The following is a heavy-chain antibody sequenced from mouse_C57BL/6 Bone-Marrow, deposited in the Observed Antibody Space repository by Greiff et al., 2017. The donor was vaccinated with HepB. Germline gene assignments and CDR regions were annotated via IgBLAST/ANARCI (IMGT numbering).Heavy chain of an antibody. CDR2: IHPNSGST. J-gene: IGHJ4*01. V-gene: IGHV1-64*01. CDR1: GYTFTSYW. CDR3: ARDYGSSYAMDY. D-gene: IGHD1-1*01. Sequence: QVQLQQPGAELVKPGASVKLSCKASGYTFTSYWMHWVKQRPGQGLEWIGMIHPNSGSTNYNEKFKSKATLTVDKSSSTAYMQLSSLTSEDSAVYDCARDYGSSYAMDYWGQGTSVTVSS.